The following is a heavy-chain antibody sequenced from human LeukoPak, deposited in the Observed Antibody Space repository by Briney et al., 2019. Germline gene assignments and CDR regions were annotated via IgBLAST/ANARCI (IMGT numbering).Heavy chain of an antibody. V-gene: IGHV4-4*07. CDR1: GGSISSYY. CDR2: IYTSGST. Sequence: SETLSLTCTVSGGSISSYYWSWIRQPAGKALAWIGRIYTSGSTNYNPSLKSRVTMSVDTSKNQFSLKLSSVTAADTAVYYCARGEVVPTAMGSYYYYYMDVWGKGTTVTVSS. D-gene: IGHD2-2*01. CDR3: ARGEVVPTAMGSYYYYYMDV. J-gene: IGHJ6*03.